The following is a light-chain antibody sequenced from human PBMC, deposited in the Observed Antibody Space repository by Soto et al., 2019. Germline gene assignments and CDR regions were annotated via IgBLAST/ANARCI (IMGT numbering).Light chain of an antibody. J-gene: IGKJ3*01. CDR3: QQRSNWPLLFT. Sequence: EIVMTQSPATLSVSPGERATLSCRASQSVSSNLAGYQQKPGQAPRLLIYGASTRATGIPARFSGSGSGTEFTLTISSIEPEDFAVYYCQQRSNWPLLFTFGPGTKVDIK. CDR1: QSVSSN. V-gene: IGKV3-15*01. CDR2: GAS.